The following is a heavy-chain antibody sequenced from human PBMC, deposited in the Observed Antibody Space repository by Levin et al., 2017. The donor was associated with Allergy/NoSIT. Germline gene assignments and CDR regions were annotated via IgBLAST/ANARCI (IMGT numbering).Heavy chain of an antibody. D-gene: IGHD6-19*01. Sequence: SVKVSCKASGGTFSSYAISWVRQAPGQGLEWMGRIIPILGIANYAQKFQGRVTITADKSTSTAYMELSSLRSEDTAVYYCARQVAVAGTFGGYAFDIWGQGTMVTVSS. J-gene: IGHJ3*02. CDR1: GGTFSSYA. CDR2: IIPILGIA. V-gene: IGHV1-69*04. CDR3: ARQVAVAGTFGGYAFDI.